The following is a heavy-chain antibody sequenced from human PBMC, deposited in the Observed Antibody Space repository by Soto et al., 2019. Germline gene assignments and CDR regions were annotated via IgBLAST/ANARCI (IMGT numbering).Heavy chain of an antibody. Sequence: SETLSLTCAVYGGSFSGYYWSWIRQPPGKGLEWIGEINHSGSTNYNPSLKSRVTISVDTSKNQFSLKLSSVTAADTAVYYCARGPGSYYKYYYYGMDVWGQGTTVTV. CDR1: GGSFSGYY. D-gene: IGHD3-10*01. V-gene: IGHV4-34*01. J-gene: IGHJ6*02. CDR3: ARGPGSYYKYYYYGMDV. CDR2: INHSGST.